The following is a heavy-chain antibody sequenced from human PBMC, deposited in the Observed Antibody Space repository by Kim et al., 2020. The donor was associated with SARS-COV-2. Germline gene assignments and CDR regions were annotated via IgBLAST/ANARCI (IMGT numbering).Heavy chain of an antibody. CDR3: ARGITMVRGVPLFDY. J-gene: IGHJ4*02. V-gene: IGHV4-31*03. CDR2: IYYSGST. D-gene: IGHD3-10*01. Sequence: SETLSLTCTVSGGSISSGGYYWSWIRQHPGKGLEWIGYIYYSGSTYYNPSLKSRVTISVDTSKNQFSLKLSSVTAADTAVYYCARGITMVRGVPLFDYWGQGTLVTVSS. CDR1: GGSISSGGYY.